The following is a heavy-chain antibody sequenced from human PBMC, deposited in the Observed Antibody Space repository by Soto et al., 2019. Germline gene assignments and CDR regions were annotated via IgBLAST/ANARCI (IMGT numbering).Heavy chain of an antibody. J-gene: IGHJ4*02. V-gene: IGHV4-59*01. Sequence: ETLSLTCTVSGGSISSYYWSWIRQPPGKGLEWIGYIYYSGSTNYNPSLKSRVTISVDTSKNQFSLKLSSVTAADTAVYYCARGAVMVEFDYWGQGTLVTVSS. CDR2: IYYSGST. CDR1: GGSISSYY. D-gene: IGHD2-15*01. CDR3: ARGAVMVEFDY.